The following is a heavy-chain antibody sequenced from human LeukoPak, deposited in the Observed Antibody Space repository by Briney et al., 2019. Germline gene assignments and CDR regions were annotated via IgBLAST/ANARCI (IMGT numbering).Heavy chain of an antibody. CDR2: IYYSGST. Sequence: SETLSLTCTVSGGSINSYYWSWIRQPPGKGLQWIGYIYYSGSTKYNPSLKSRVTISVDTSKNQFSLRLSSVTAADTAVYYCARDWGVSARPGYMDVWGKGTTVTVSS. V-gene: IGHV4-59*01. CDR3: ARDWGVSARPGYMDV. J-gene: IGHJ6*03. D-gene: IGHD6-6*01. CDR1: GGSINSYY.